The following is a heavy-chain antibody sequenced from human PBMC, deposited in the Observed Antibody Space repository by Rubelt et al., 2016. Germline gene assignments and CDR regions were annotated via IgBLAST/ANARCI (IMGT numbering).Heavy chain of an antibody. J-gene: IGHJ5*02. V-gene: IGHV3-21*01. Sequence: PGFTFSSYSMNWVRQAPGKGLEWVSSISSSSSYIYYADSVKGRFTISRDNAKNSLYLQMNSLRAEDTAVYYCARVMITFGGVIEVGWFDPWGQGTLVTVSS. CDR3: ARVMITFGGVIEVGWFDP. CDR1: GFTFSSYS. CDR2: ISSSSSYI. D-gene: IGHD3-16*02.